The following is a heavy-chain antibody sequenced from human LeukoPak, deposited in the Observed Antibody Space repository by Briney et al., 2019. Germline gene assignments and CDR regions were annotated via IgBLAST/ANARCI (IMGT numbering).Heavy chain of an antibody. CDR2: ISGTGGRT. CDR1: GFTFSTYA. Sequence: GGPLRLSCAASGFTFSTYAMSWVRQAPGKGLEWVSDISGTGGRTYYADSVKGRFTISRDNSKNTVDLLMNSLRAEDTAIYYCARDVPYYYDSSGYYSPFDCWGQGTLVTVSS. J-gene: IGHJ4*02. V-gene: IGHV3-23*01. D-gene: IGHD3-22*01. CDR3: ARDVPYYYDSSGYYSPFDC.